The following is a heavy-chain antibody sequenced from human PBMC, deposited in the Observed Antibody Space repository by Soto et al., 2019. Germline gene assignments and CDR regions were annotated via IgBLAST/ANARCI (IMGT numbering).Heavy chain of an antibody. D-gene: IGHD3-10*01. CDR2: HVPVFGTA. Sequence: QVQLVQSGAEVKKPGSSVKVSCKASGGTFSSLAISWVRQAPGQGLEWMGGHVPVFGTANYAQKFQDRVTITADKSTSTSDMELSSLRSEDTAVYYCARSPGVFDYWGQGTLVTVSS. V-gene: IGHV1-69*06. CDR3: ARSPGVFDY. CDR1: GGTFSSLA. J-gene: IGHJ4*02.